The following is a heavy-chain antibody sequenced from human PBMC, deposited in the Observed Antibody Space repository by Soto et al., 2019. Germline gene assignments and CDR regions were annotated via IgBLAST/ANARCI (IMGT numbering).Heavy chain of an antibody. Sequence: SVKVSCKASGVTFSSYAISWVRQAPGQGLEWMGGIIPIFGTANYAQKFQGRVTITADESTSTAYMELSSLRSEDTAVYYCAREIRLERHFDLWGRGTLVTVSS. J-gene: IGHJ2*01. V-gene: IGHV1-69*13. D-gene: IGHD1-1*01. CDR2: IIPIFGTA. CDR3: AREIRLERHFDL. CDR1: GVTFSSYA.